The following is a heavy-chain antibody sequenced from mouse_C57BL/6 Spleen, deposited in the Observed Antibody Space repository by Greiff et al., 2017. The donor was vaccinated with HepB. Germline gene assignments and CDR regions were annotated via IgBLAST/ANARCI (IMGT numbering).Heavy chain of an antibody. V-gene: IGHV1-84*01. J-gene: IGHJ4*01. CDR3: AREAIYYGNYDAMDY. D-gene: IGHD2-1*01. CDR2: IYPGSGNT. CDR1: GYTFTDYY. Sequence: QVQLKESGPELVKPGASVKISCKASGYTFTDYYINWVKQRPGQGLEWIGWIYPGSGNTKYNEKFKGKATLTVDTSSSTAYMQLSSLTSEDSAVYFWAREAIYYGNYDAMDYWGQGTSVTVSS.